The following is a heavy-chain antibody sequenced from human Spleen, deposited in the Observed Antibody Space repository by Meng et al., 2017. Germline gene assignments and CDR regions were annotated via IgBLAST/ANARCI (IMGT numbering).Heavy chain of an antibody. CDR2: INHSGST. V-gene: IGHV4-34*01. J-gene: IGHJ4*02. D-gene: IGHD5-18*01. Sequence: QGQLQQGGAGLLKPSETLSLSCSVYGGSFSGYYWSWIRQPPGKGLEWIGEINHSGSTNYNPSLKSRVTISVDTSKNQFSLKLSSVTAADTAVYYCARGRDYTAMVPMGFYFDYWGQGTLVTVSS. CDR1: GGSFSGYY. CDR3: ARGRDYTAMVPMGFYFDY.